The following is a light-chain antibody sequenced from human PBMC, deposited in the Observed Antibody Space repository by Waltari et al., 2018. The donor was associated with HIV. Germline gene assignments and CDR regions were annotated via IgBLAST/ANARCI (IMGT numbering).Light chain of an antibody. Sequence: DIVMTQSPLSLPVSPGEPASISCRSSQSLVYSNGHTYLGWFLQKRGQSPQLLIYLGSNRASGVPDRFSAIASDTDFSLKISRVEAEDVGVYYCIKTLQTPFTFGPGTKVHIK. V-gene: IGKV2-28*01. CDR3: IKTLQTPFT. J-gene: IGKJ3*01. CDR1: QSLVYSNGHTY. CDR2: LGS.